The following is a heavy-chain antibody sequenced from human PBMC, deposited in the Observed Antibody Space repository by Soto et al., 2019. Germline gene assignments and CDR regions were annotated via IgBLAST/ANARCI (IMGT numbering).Heavy chain of an antibody. CDR3: VWAYSGSYLGRVYYYYGMDV. CDR1: GFTFSSYA. D-gene: IGHD1-26*01. J-gene: IGHJ6*02. Sequence: QVQLVESGGGVVQPGRSLRLSCAASGFTFSSYAMHWVRQAPGKGLEWVAVISYDGSNKYYADSVKGRFTISRDNSKNTXYXXMNSLRAEDTAVYYCVWAYSGSYLGRVYYYYGMDVWGQGTTVTVSS. V-gene: IGHV3-30-3*01. CDR2: ISYDGSNK.